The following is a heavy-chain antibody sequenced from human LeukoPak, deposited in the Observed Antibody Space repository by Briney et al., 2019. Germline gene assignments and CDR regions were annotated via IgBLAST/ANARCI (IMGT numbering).Heavy chain of an antibody. CDR1: GGSISSGGYY. J-gene: IGHJ4*02. Sequence: SQTLSLTCTVSGGSISSGGYYWSWIRQHPGKGLEWIGEIYHSGFTNYNPSLKSRVTISVDKPKNHFSLKLSSVTAADTAVYYCAREDPDRKIDYWGQGTLVTVSS. V-gene: IGHV4-31*03. CDR2: IYHSGFT. CDR3: AREDPDRKIDY. D-gene: IGHD1-14*01.